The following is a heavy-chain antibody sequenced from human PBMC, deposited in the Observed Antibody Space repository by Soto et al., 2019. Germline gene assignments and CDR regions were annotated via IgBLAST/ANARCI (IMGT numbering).Heavy chain of an antibody. CDR3: ARGYSPLLWFGELLLFDY. V-gene: IGHV1-18*01. J-gene: IGHJ4*02. Sequence: GASVKVSCKASGYTFTSYGISWVRQAPGQGLEWMGWISAYNGNTNYAQKLQGRVTMTTDTSTSTAYMELRSLRSDDTAVYYCARGYSPLLWFGELLLFDYWGQGTLVTVSS. CDR1: GYTFTSYG. D-gene: IGHD3-10*01. CDR2: ISAYNGNT.